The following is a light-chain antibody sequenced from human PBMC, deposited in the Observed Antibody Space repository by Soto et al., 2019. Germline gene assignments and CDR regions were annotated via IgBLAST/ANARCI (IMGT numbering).Light chain of an antibody. CDR2: GVT. CDR1: SSDVGTYNY. V-gene: IGLV2-14*01. CDR3: SSYTSSAFVV. J-gene: IGLJ2*01. Sequence: QSALTQPASVSGSPGQSITISCTGTSSDVGTYNYVSWYQQHPGKAPKLIIYGVTNRPSGVSNRFSGSKSGNTASLTISGLQAADEAGYYCSSYTSSAFVVFGGGTKLTVL.